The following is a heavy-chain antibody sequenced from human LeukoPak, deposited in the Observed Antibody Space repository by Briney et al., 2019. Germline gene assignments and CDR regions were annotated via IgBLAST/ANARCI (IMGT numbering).Heavy chain of an antibody. J-gene: IGHJ4*02. CDR2: INHTGRI. D-gene: IGHD1-26*01. V-gene: IGHV4-34*01. Sequence: SETLSLTCAVYGGSFSGYYWSWIRQPPGKGLEWIGEINHTGRINYNPSLKSRVIISVDTSKNQFSLRLTSVIAADTAVYYCARGQGGNYYLNYFDYWGQGALVTVSS. CDR1: GGSFSGYY. CDR3: ARGQGGNYYLNYFDY.